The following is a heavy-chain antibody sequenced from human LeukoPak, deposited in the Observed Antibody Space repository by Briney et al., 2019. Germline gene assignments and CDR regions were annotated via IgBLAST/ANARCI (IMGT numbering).Heavy chain of an antibody. CDR2: MNPNSGNT. V-gene: IGHV1-8*01. CDR3: AVVVVPAAERSYYYYGMDV. J-gene: IGHJ6*02. CDR1: GYTFTSYD. Sequence: GASVKVSCKASGYTFTSYDINWVRQATGRGLEWMGWMNPNSGNTGYAQKFQGRVTMTRNTSISTAYMELSSLRSEDTAVYYCAVVVVPAAERSYYYYGMDVWGQGTTVTVSS. D-gene: IGHD2-2*01.